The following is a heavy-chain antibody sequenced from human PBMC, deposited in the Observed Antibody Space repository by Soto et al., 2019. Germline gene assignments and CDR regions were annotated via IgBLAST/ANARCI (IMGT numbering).Heavy chain of an antibody. D-gene: IGHD1-1*01. CDR2: IAYDGRNK. V-gene: IGHV3-30*04. Sequence: QVQLVESGGGVVQPGRSLRLSCAASGFTFSSYAMHWVRQAPGKGLEWVAVIAYDGRNKYYADSVKGRFTISRDNSKNTLYLQMNSLRIEDTAVYSCARERERVFDYWGQGTLVTVSS. CDR3: ARERERVFDY. CDR1: GFTFSSYA. J-gene: IGHJ4*02.